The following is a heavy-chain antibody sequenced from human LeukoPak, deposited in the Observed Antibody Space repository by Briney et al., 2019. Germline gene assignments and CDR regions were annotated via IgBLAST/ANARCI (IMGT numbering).Heavy chain of an antibody. V-gene: IGHV3-23*01. D-gene: IGHD3-22*01. CDR2: ISGSGGST. J-gene: IGHJ6*03. Sequence: GGSLRLSCAASGFTFSSYAMSWVRQAPGKGLEWVSAISGSGGSTYYADSVKGRFTISRDNSKNTLYLQMNSLRAEDTAVYYCAKTRSYDSSGYYLKTYYYYYMDVWGKGTTVTVSS. CDR3: AKTRSYDSSGYYLKTYYYYYMDV. CDR1: GFTFSSYA.